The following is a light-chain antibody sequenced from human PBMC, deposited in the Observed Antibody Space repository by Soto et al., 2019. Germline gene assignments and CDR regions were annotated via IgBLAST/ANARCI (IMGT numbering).Light chain of an antibody. CDR1: SSNIGSNA. CDR2: SDD. CDR3: AAWGDSLNTWV. V-gene: IGLV1-44*01. J-gene: IGLJ3*02. Sequence: QSVLIQPPSASGTPGQRVTISGSGSSSNIGSNAVSWYQHFPGTAPKVLIYSDDQRPSGVPDRFSGSKSGTSASLAISGLRAEDEADYFCAAWGDSLNTWVFGGGTKVTVL.